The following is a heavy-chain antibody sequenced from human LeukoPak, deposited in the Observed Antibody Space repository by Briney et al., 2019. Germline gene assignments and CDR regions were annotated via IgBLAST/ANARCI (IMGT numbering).Heavy chain of an antibody. CDR1: GFTFSRYE. V-gene: IGHV3-23*01. Sequence: PGGSLRLSCAASGFTFSRYEMNWVRQAPGKGREWVSALTGSGRTTYYADSVKGRFTISRDNSKKTMFLQMNSLRAEDTAVYYCAKDLAPAAYWGQGTLVTVSS. CDR2: LTGSGRTT. CDR3: AKDLAPAAY. J-gene: IGHJ4*02. D-gene: IGHD2-2*01.